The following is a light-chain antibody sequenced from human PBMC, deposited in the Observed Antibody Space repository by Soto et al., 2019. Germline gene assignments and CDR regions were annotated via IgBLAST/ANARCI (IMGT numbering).Light chain of an antibody. Sequence: DVVMTQSPLSLPVTLGQQASISRRSSRRLVYSDGNIYLSWFHQRPGQSPRRLIYKVSNRESGVQDRFSGSGSGTEFTLRIRTVEAEDVGVYYCMQGTHWPTFGQGTKVDIK. J-gene: IGKJ1*01. CDR3: MQGTHWPT. CDR1: RRLVYSDGNIY. CDR2: KVS. V-gene: IGKV2-30*01.